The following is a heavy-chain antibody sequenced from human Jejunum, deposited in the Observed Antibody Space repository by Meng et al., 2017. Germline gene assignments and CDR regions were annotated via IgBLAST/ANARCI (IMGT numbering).Heavy chain of an antibody. V-gene: IGHV4-59*02. D-gene: IGHD6-13*01. CDR3: ARGTGRSSWCFAY. J-gene: IGHJ4*01. Sequence: SETLSLTCSVSGGSVSSYFWTWIRQIPGGGLEWIGYISHNGATDYNPSLKSRGTISVDTSKNQLSLKLTSVNAADTAVYYCARGTGRSSWCFAYWGHGTQVTVSS. CDR1: GGSVSSYF. CDR2: ISHNGAT.